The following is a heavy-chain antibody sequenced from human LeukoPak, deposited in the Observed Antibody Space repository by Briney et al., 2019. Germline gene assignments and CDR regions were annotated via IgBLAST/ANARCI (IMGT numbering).Heavy chain of an antibody. CDR1: GFTFSSYA. Sequence: GGSLRLSCAASGFTFSSYAMSWVRQAPGKGLEWVSAISGSGGSTYYADSVKGRYTISRDNSKNTLYLQMNSLRAEDTAVYYCAKDGAGLQLWLLPYWGQGTLVTVSS. V-gene: IGHV3-23*01. D-gene: IGHD5-18*01. J-gene: IGHJ4*02. CDR3: AKDGAGLQLWLLPY. CDR2: ISGSGGST.